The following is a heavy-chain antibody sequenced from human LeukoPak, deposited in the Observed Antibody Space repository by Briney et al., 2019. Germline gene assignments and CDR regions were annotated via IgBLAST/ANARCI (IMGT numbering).Heavy chain of an antibody. CDR1: GFTFGDYA. J-gene: IGHJ1*01. D-gene: IGHD6-13*01. CDR2: IRSKAYGGTT. V-gene: IGHV3-49*03. CDR3: TRVGTRIAAAEYFQH. Sequence: GGSLRLSCTASGFTFGDYAMSWFRQAPGKGLEWVGFIRSKAYGGTTEYAASVKGRFTISRDDYKSIAYLQMNSLKTEDTAVYYCTRVGTRIAAAEYFQHWGQGTLVTVSS.